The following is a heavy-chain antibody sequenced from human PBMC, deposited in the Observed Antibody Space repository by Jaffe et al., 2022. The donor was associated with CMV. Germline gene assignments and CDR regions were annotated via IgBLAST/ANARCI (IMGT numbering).Heavy chain of an antibody. CDR2: INPSGGST. J-gene: IGHJ4*02. Sequence: QVQLVQSGAEVKKPGASVKVSCKASGYTFTSYYMHWVRQAPGQGLEWMGIINPSGGSTSYAQKFQGRVTMTRDTSTSTVYMELSSLRSEDTAVYYCARDGPLVRGTTGTTDYFDYWGQGTLVTVSS. CDR3: ARDGPLVRGTTGTTDYFDY. D-gene: IGHD1-1*01. V-gene: IGHV1-46*01. CDR1: GYTFTSYY.